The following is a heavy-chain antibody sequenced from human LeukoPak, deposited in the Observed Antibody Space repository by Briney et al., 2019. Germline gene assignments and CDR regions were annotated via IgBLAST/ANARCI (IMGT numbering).Heavy chain of an antibody. CDR3: VRDWGY. CDR2: ISSSGAIT. CDR1: GFTLSSFE. J-gene: IGHJ4*02. D-gene: IGHD3-22*01. V-gene: IGHV3-48*03. Sequence: GGSLRLSCEASGFTLSSFEMTWVRQAPGKGLEWVSYISSSGAITYYAGSVRGRFTISRDNAKNSLYLQMDSLRAEDTAVYYCVRDWGYWGQGALVTVSS.